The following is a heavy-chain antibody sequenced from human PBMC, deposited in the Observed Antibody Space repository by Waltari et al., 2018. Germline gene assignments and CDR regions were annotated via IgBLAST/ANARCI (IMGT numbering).Heavy chain of an antibody. CDR3: ARRFSAYATWFDP. V-gene: IGHV1-2*02. Sequence: QVQLVQSGAEVKKPGPSVTVSCTASGYPFTGYYIHWVRQAPGQGLEWMGWINPNSGGTNYAQKFQGRITMTRDTSITTAYLELSSLKSDDTAVYYCARRFSAYATWFDPWGQGTLVTVSS. CDR1: GYPFTGYY. D-gene: IGHD5-12*01. J-gene: IGHJ5*02. CDR2: INPNSGGT.